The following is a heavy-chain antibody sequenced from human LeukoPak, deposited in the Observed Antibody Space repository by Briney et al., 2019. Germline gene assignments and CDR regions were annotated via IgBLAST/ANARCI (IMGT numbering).Heavy chain of an antibody. Sequence: SETLSLTCAVYGGSFSGYYWSWIRQPPGKGLEWIGETNHSGSTNYNPSLKSRVTISVDTSKNQFSLKLSSVTAADTAVYYCARGRRTSAYYFDYWGQGTLVTVSS. CDR1: GGSFSGYY. CDR3: ARGRRTSAYYFDY. J-gene: IGHJ4*02. CDR2: TNHSGST. V-gene: IGHV4-34*01.